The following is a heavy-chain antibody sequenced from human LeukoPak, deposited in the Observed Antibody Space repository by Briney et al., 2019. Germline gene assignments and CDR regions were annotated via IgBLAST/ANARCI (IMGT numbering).Heavy chain of an antibody. D-gene: IGHD3-22*01. CDR2: ISSSSSYI. CDR1: GFTFSSYS. CDR3: ARTVIVCRLNCGSLSRNIDY. Sequence: GGSLRLSCAASGFTFSSYSMNWVRQAPGKGLEWVSSISSSSSYIYYADSVKGRFTISRDNAKNSLYLQMNSLRAEDTAVYYCARTVIVCRLNCGSLSRNIDYWGQGTLVTVSS. J-gene: IGHJ4*02. V-gene: IGHV3-21*01.